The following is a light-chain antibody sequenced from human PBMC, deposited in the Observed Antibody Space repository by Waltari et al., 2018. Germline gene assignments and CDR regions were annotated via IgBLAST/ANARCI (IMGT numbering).Light chain of an antibody. V-gene: IGLV3-10*01. Sequence: SYELTQPPSVSVSPGQTARITCSGHELPRKYAYWFQQKSGQAPRLVIYEDTKRPSGIPWRFSGSSSGTVATLTITWAQVDDEADYYCYSSDSTGLRVFGGGTTVVVL. J-gene: IGLJ1*01. CDR1: ELPRKY. CDR3: YSSDSTGLRV. CDR2: EDT.